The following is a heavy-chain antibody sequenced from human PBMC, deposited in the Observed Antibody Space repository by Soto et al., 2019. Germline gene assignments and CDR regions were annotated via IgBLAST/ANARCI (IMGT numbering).Heavy chain of an antibody. D-gene: IGHD3-10*01. J-gene: IGHJ6*02. V-gene: IGHV1-18*01. CDR1: GYTFTSYG. CDR3: ARDRSIRSGSYYRGVNYYGMDV. CDR2: ISAYNGNT. Sequence: RASVKVSCKASGYTFTSYGISWVRQAPGQGLEWMGWISAYNGNTNYAQKLQGRVTMTTDTSTSTAYMELRSLRSDDTAVYYCARDRSIRSGSYYRGVNYYGMDVWGQGTRVTVSS.